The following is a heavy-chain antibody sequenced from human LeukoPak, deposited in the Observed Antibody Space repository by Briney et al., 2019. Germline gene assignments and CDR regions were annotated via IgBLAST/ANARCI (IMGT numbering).Heavy chain of an antibody. CDR2: ILGSGGST. Sequence: GGSLRLSCAASGFTFSNYAMSWVRQAPGKGLEWVSAILGSGGSTYYADSVKGRFTVSRDNPKSTLYLQMNSLRAEDTALYYCAKWGDYDVLTGYYVPDYWGQGTLVTVSS. CDR1: GFTFSNYA. J-gene: IGHJ4*02. V-gene: IGHV3-23*01. CDR3: AKWGDYDVLTGYYVPDY. D-gene: IGHD3-9*01.